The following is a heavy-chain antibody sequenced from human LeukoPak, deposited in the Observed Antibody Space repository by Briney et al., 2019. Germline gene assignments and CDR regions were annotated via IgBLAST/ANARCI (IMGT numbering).Heavy chain of an antibody. Sequence: GGSLRLSCAGSGFTFNRFGLHWVRQAPGKGLEWVALIRYDGNDHWYGDSAKGRFTISRDNSRDTVYLQMDGLRDEDTAVYYCARWGIVGHDAFDLWGQGTMVTVSS. J-gene: IGHJ3*01. CDR2: IRYDGNDH. CDR3: ARWGIVGHDAFDL. D-gene: IGHD1-26*01. CDR1: GFTFNRFG. V-gene: IGHV3-33*01.